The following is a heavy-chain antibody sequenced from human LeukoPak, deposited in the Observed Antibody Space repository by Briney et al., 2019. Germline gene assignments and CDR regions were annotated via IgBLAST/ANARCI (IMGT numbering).Heavy chain of an antibody. CDR2: IYYSGST. V-gene: IGHV4-59*12. J-gene: IGHJ4*02. CDR3: ARDRYYYDSSGVIDY. Sequence: KPSETLSLTCTVSGGSISSYYWSWIRQPPGKGLEWIGSIYYSGSTYYNPSLKSRVTISVDTSKNQFSLKLSSVTAADTAVYYCARDRYYYDSSGVIDYWGQGTLVTVSS. CDR1: GGSISSYY. D-gene: IGHD3-22*01.